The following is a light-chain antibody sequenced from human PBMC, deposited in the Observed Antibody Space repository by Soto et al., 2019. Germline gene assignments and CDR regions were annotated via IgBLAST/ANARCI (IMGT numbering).Light chain of an antibody. V-gene: IGKV3-20*01. Sequence: IVMTQSPATLSASPGDRATLSCRASQSVSSYLAWFQQKPGQAPRLLIYGASSRATDIPDRFSGSGSGTDFTLTISTLEPEDFAVYFCQQYGSSFWTFGQGTKVDIK. CDR1: QSVSSY. J-gene: IGKJ1*01. CDR3: QQYGSSFWT. CDR2: GAS.